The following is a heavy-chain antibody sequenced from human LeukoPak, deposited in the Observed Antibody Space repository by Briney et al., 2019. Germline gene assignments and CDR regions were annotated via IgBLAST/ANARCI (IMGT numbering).Heavy chain of an antibody. CDR1: GFSFSNYV. V-gene: IGHV3-23*01. J-gene: IGHJ4*02. Sequence: GGSLRLSCAASGFSFSNYVMCWVRQAPGKGLESVSAISASGLTTYYADPVKGRFTISRDNSKNTLYLQINSLRADDSAVYYCAKVNNAYESIVSDFWGQGTLVTVSS. D-gene: IGHD3-16*02. CDR3: AKVNNAYESIVSDF. CDR2: ISASGLTT.